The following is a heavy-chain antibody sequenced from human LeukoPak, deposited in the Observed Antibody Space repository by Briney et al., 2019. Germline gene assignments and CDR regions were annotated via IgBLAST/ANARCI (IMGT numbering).Heavy chain of an antibody. V-gene: IGHV4-38-2*02. CDR1: GFSISSGHY. J-gene: IGHJ4*02. Sequence: SETLSLTCTVSGFSISSGHYWGWVRQPPGAGLEWIGSVYQSGTTYYNPSLKSRGTTSVDMSKNQFSLRLRPVTAADTAVYYCARIFIRNGYSSYFDCWGQGTLVTVSS. CDR3: ARIFIRNGYSSYFDC. D-gene: IGHD5-18*01. CDR2: VYQSGTT.